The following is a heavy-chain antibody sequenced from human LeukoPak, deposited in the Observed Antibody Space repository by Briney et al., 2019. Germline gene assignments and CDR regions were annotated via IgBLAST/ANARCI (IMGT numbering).Heavy chain of an antibody. J-gene: IGHJ5*02. D-gene: IGHD3-22*01. V-gene: IGHV5-51*01. CDR3: ARPHYYDSSGPNWFDP. CDR2: IYPGDSDT. CDR1: GYSFTSYC. Sequence: GESLKISCKGSGYSFTSYCIGWVRQMPGKGLEWMGIIYPGDSDTRYSPSFQGQVTISADKSISTAYLQWSSLKASDTAMYYCARPHYYDSSGPNWFDPWGQGTLVTVSS.